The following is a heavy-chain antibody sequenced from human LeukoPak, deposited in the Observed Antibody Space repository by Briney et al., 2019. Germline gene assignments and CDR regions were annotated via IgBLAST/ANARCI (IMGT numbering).Heavy chain of an antibody. V-gene: IGHV3-33*01. Sequence: GRSLRLSCAASGFTFNSYGMHWVRQAPGKGLEWVAVIWYDGSNKYYADSVKGRFTISRDNSKNTLYLQMNSLRAEDTAVYYCARGRYDILTGYAPDFDYWGQGTLVTVSS. CDR1: GFTFNSYG. CDR2: IWYDGSNK. J-gene: IGHJ4*02. CDR3: ARGRYDILTGYAPDFDY. D-gene: IGHD3-9*01.